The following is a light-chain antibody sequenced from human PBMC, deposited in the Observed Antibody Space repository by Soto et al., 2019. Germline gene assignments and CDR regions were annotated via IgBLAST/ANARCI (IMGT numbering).Light chain of an antibody. CDR3: QKYNGAPLT. Sequence: DIQMTQSPSSLSASVGDRVTITCRASQGISNYLAWYQQKPGKVPKLLIYAASTLQSGVPSRFSGSGSGTDFTLTISSLHPEDVATYYCQKYNGAPLTFGGGTKVDIK. V-gene: IGKV1-27*01. CDR1: QGISNY. CDR2: AAS. J-gene: IGKJ4*01.